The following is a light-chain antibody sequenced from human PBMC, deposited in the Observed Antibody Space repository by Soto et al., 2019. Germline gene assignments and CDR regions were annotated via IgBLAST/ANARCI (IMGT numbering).Light chain of an antibody. CDR2: AAC. CDR3: QQIESYPRT. CDR1: QGISST. V-gene: IGKV1-9*01. J-gene: IGKJ1*01. Sequence: IQLTQSPSSLSASVGDRVTITCRAGQGISSTFVWYQQKSGKAPNLLISAACTLQPGVPSRFSGSGSGTDFALTISSLQPEYFATYYCQQIESYPRTVGQGTKVEIK.